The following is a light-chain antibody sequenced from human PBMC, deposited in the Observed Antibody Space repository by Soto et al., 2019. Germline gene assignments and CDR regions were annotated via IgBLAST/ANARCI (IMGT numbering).Light chain of an antibody. J-gene: IGLJ1*01. CDR1: TSDVGSYKL. V-gene: IGLV2-23*01. CDR2: DDT. CDR3: CSYGGRNTYI. Sequence: SVLTQPASVSGSPGQSITISCTGSTSDVGSYKLVSWYQQHPGKAPKLMIYDDTKRPSGVSTRFSGSKSASTASLTISGLQAEDEADYYCCSYGGRNTYIFATGTKAPS.